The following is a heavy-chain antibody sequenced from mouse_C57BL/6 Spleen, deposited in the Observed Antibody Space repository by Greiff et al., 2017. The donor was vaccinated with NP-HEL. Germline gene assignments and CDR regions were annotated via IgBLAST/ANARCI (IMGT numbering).Heavy chain of an antibody. V-gene: IGHV5-4*01. CDR2: ISDGGSYT. J-gene: IGHJ3*01. Sequence: EVKLMESGGGLVKPGGSLKLSCAASGFTFSSYAMSWVRQTPEKRLEWVATISDGGSYTYYPDNVKGRFTISRDNAKNNLYLQMSHLKSEDTAMYYCAREGPLFAYWGQGTLVTVSA. CDR3: AREGPLFAY. CDR1: GFTFSSYA.